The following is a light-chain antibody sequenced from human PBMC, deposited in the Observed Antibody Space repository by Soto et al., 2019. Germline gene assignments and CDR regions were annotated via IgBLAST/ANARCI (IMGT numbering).Light chain of an antibody. V-gene: IGKV1-33*01. CDR2: DAS. Sequence: DIQMTQSPSSLSASVGDRVTITCQASQGIAKFLNWFQQRPGKAPNLLIYDASNLQEGVPSRFSGSGSGTNFTFTVRSLQPEDVATYYCQQHDILPYTFGQGTKLDLK. CDR1: QGIAKF. J-gene: IGKJ2*01. CDR3: QQHDILPYT.